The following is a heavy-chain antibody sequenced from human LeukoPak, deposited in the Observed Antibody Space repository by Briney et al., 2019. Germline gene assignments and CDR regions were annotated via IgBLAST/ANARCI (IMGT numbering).Heavy chain of an antibody. CDR1: GGSFSGYY. J-gene: IGHJ5*02. CDR3: ARGRDYSNYVAGWFDP. Sequence: PSETLSLTCAVYGGSFSGYYWNWSRQPPGKGLEWIGEINHSGSTNYNPSLKSRVTISVDTSKNQFSLKLSSVTAADTAVYYCARGRDYSNYVAGWFDPWGQGTLVTVSS. CDR2: INHSGST. V-gene: IGHV4-34*01. D-gene: IGHD4-11*01.